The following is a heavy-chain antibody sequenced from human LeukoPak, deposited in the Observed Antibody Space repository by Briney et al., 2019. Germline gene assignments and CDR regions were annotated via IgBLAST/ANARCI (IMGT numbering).Heavy chain of an antibody. J-gene: IGHJ3*01. CDR1: GFIVSNNF. D-gene: IGHD3-10*01. CDR2: IYSGGGT. V-gene: IGHV3-66*04. CDR3: VRHGEGRAFDS. Sequence: GGSLRLSCAASGFIVSNNFLSWVRQAPGKGLEWVPVIYSGGGTIYADSVKGRFTISRDNSKNMVFLQMNSLRAEDTAVYYCVRHGEGRAFDSWGQGTMVTISS.